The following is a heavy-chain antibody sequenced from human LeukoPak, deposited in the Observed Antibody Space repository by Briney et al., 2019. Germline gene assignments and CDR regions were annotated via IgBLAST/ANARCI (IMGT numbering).Heavy chain of an antibody. D-gene: IGHD1-1*01. V-gene: IGHV1-2*02. CDR2: INPNSGGT. CDR1: GYTFTGYY. Sequence: ASVKVSCKASGYTFTGYYMHWVRQAPGQGLEWMGWINPNSGGTSYAQKFQGRVTMTRDTSISTAYMELSRLRSDDTAVYYCARDVGGERRVDFDYWGQGTLVTVSS. J-gene: IGHJ4*02. CDR3: ARDVGGERRVDFDY.